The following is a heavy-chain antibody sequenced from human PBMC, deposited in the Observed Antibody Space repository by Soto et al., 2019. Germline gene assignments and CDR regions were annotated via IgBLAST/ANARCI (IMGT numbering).Heavy chain of an antibody. CDR3: AKDCWALATGTIDY. J-gene: IGHJ4*02. Sequence: EVQLLESGGGLVQPGGSLRLSCAASGFTFSSYAMSWVRQAPGKGLEWVSAISGSGGSTYYADSVKGRFTISRDNSKNTLYLQINSLRPEDTAVYYCAKDCWALATGTIDYWGQGTLVTLSS. V-gene: IGHV3-23*01. CDR2: ISGSGGST. D-gene: IGHD1-7*01. CDR1: GFTFSSYA.